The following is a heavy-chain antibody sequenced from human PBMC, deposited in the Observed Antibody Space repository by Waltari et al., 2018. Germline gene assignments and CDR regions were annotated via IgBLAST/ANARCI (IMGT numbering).Heavy chain of an antibody. D-gene: IGHD6-6*01. CDR2: IYYSGST. CDR3: ARDVSSIAANDAFDI. V-gene: IGHV4-59*01. Sequence: QVQLQESGPGLVKPSETLSLTCTVSGGSISSYYWSWIRQPPGKGLEWIGYIYYSGSTNYNPCLKSRVTISVDTSKNQFSLKLSSVTAADTAVYYCARDVSSIAANDAFDIWGQGTMVTVSS. J-gene: IGHJ3*02. CDR1: GGSISSYY.